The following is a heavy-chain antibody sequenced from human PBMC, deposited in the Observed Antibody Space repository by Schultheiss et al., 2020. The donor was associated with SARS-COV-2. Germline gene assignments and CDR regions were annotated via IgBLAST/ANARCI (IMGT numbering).Heavy chain of an antibody. CDR1: GYTFTSYY. CDR3: ARENREVIVEDVFYALDI. J-gene: IGHJ3*02. Sequence: ASVKVSCKASGYTFTSYYMHWVRQAPGQGLEWMGIINPSGGSTSYAQKFQGRVTMTRDTSTSTVYMELSSLRSEDTAVYYCARENREVIVEDVFYALDIWGLGTMVTVSS. D-gene: IGHD3-22*01. V-gene: IGHV1-46*01. CDR2: INPSGGST.